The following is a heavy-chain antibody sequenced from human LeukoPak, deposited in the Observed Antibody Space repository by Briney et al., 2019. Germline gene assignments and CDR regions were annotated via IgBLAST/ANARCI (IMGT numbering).Heavy chain of an antibody. D-gene: IGHD5-24*01. CDR3: ARHRSKWLQSSFDY. V-gene: IGHV4-39*01. Sequence: PSETLSLTCTVSGGSINSSSYYGGWIRQPPGKGLEWIGSIFYSGNTYDNPSLKSRVTISVDTSKNQFSLKLNSVTAADTAVYYCARHRSKWLQSSFDYWGQGTLVTVSS. CDR1: GGSINSSSYY. J-gene: IGHJ4*02. CDR2: IFYSGNT.